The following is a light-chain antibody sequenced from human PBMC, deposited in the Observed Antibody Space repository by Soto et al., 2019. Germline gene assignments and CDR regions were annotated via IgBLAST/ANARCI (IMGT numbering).Light chain of an antibody. CDR3: QQYDNLPLT. J-gene: IGKJ3*01. CDR1: QAITNS. Sequence: DIQMTQSPSSLSASVGDRVTITCQASQAITNSLNWYQQKPGKAPKVLICDASILETGVPSRFSGSGSGTLFTFTISSLQPEDVATYYCQQYDNLPLTFGGGTTVDIE. CDR2: DAS. V-gene: IGKV1-33*01.